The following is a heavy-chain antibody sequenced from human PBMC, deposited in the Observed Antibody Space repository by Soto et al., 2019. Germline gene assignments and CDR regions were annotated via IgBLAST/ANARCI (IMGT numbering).Heavy chain of an antibody. J-gene: IGHJ6*02. V-gene: IGHV4-59*01. CDR2: IYGSVST. CDR1: GGSISTYY. Sequence: QLQLQESGPGLVKPSETLSLTCTVSGGSISTYYWSWIRQPPGKGLEWIGYIYGSVSTNYNPSLKSRVTISVDTSQNQFSLKLNSVTSADTAVYFCARMRGNSYSYVYGMDVWGQGTTVTVSS. D-gene: IGHD3-16*01. CDR3: ARMRGNSYSYVYGMDV.